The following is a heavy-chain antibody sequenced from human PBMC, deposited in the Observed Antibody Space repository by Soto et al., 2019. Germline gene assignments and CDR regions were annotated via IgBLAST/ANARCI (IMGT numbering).Heavy chain of an antibody. V-gene: IGHV4-59*01. CDR3: ARSLRDGYFDY. CDR1: GGSISSYY. Sequence: SETLSLTCTVSGGSISSYYWSWIRQPPGKGLEWIGYIYYSGSTNYNPSLKSRVTISVDTSKNQFSLKLSSVTAADTAVYYCARSLRDGYFDYWGQGTLVTVSS. J-gene: IGHJ4*02. CDR2: IYYSGST.